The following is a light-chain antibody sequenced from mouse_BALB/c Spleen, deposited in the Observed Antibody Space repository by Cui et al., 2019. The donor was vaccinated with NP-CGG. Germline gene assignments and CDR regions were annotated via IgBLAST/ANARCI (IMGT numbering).Light chain of an antibody. Sequence: QAVLTQETPLTTSPGETVTLTCRASTGPVTTSNYANWVQEKPDHLFTGLIGGTNNRAPGVPARFSGSLIGDKAALTITGAQTEDEAIYFCALWYSNHWVFGGGTKLTVL. J-gene: IGLJ1*01. CDR2: GTN. CDR1: TGPVTTSNY. CDR3: ALWYSNHWV. V-gene: IGLV1*01.